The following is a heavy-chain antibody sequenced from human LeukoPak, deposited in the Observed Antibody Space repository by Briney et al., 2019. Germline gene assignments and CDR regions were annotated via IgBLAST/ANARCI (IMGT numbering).Heavy chain of an antibody. D-gene: IGHD4-17*01. CDR3: AKARSTVTTLKYYYYGMDV. J-gene: IGHJ6*02. CDR2: ISGSGGSA. Sequence: GGSLRLSCAASGFTFCSYAMSWVRQAPGKGLEWVSAISGSGGSAYYADSVKGRFTISRDNSKNTLYLQMDSLRAEDTAVYYCAKARSTVTTLKYYYYGMDVWGQGTTVTVSS. V-gene: IGHV3-23*01. CDR1: GFTFCSYA.